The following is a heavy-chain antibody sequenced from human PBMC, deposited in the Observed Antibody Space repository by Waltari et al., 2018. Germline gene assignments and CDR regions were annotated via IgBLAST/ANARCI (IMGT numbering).Heavy chain of an antibody. CDR3: ARMAGDWSLNY. CDR1: GFSLSSTQMR. V-gene: IGHV2-70*04. Sequence: QVTLKESGPALVKSTQTLTLTCTFSGFSLSSTQMRVTWIRQPPGKALEWLARIDWDDDEFYSTSLKTRLTISKDTSKNQVFLTMTNVDPLDTATYYCARMAGDWSLNYWGQGTLVTVSS. J-gene: IGHJ4*02. D-gene: IGHD2-21*01. CDR2: IDWDDDE.